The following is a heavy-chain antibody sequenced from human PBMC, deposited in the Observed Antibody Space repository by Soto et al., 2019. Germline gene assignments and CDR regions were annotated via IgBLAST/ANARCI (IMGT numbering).Heavy chain of an antibody. Sequence: EVQLVESGGDLVQPGGSLRLSCGTSGFTFSSYWLSWVRQAPGRGLEWVATIKEDGTQKYYVDSVKGRFTISRDNAKKLMYLQMNSLSAEDTAVYYCARYVHAFDYWGQGTLVTVSS. CDR2: IKEDGTQK. CDR1: GFTFSSYW. V-gene: IGHV3-7*04. J-gene: IGHJ4*02. CDR3: ARYVHAFDY. D-gene: IGHD3-16*01.